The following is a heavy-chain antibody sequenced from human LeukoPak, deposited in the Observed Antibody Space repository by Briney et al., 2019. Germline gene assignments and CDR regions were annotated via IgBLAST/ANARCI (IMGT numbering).Heavy chain of an antibody. CDR3: AGGGGGSQN. CDR2: INHSGST. Sequence: KASETLSLTCAVYGGSFSGYYWSWIRQPPGKGLEWIGEINHSGSTNYNPSLKSRVTISVDTSKNQFSLKLSSVTAADTAVYYCAGGGGGSQNWGQGTLVTVSS. V-gene: IGHV4-34*01. CDR1: GGSFSGYY. D-gene: IGHD3-16*01. J-gene: IGHJ4*02.